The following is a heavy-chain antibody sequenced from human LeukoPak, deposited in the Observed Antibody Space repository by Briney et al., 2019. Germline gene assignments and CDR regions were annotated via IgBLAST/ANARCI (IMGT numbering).Heavy chain of an antibody. CDR1: GFTFSSSS. V-gene: IGHV3-30-3*01. D-gene: IGHD3-10*02. Sequence: GGSLRLSCAASGFTFSSSSMHWVRQAPGKGLEGVAVISYGGNNEDYADSVKGRFTISRDNAKNSLYLQMNSLRAEDTAVYYCAELGITMIGGVWGKGTTVTISS. J-gene: IGHJ6*04. CDR2: ISYGGNNE. CDR3: AELGITMIGGV.